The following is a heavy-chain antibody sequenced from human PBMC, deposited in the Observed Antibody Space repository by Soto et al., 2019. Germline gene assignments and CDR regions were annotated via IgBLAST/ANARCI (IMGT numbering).Heavy chain of an antibody. CDR3: ARGPYDSSGYYHFDY. CDR1: GYTFTSYA. D-gene: IGHD3-22*01. V-gene: IGHV1-3*01. CDR2: INAGNGNT. J-gene: IGHJ4*02. Sequence: ASVKVSCKASGYTFTSYAMHWVRQAPGQRLEWMGWINAGNGNTKYSQKFQDRVTITRDTSASTAYMELSSLRSEDTAVYYCARGPYDSSGYYHFDYWGQGTLVTVSS.